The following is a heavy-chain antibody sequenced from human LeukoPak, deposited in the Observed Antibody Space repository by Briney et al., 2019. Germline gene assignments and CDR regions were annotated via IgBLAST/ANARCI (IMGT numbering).Heavy chain of an antibody. Sequence: KTSQTLSLTCTVSGGSISSGDYYWSWIRQPPGKGLEWIGYIYYSGSTYYNPSLKSRVTISVDTSKNQFSLKLSSVTAADTAVYYCARDRYYDILTGYPLYYFDYWGQGTLVTVSS. V-gene: IGHV4-30-4*01. CDR1: GGSISSGDYY. CDR2: IYYSGST. J-gene: IGHJ4*02. D-gene: IGHD3-9*01. CDR3: ARDRYYDILTGYPLYYFDY.